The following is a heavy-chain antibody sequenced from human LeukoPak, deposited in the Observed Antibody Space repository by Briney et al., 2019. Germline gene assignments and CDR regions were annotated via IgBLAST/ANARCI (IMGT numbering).Heavy chain of an antibody. CDR3: ARGGELLNY. D-gene: IGHD1-7*01. CDR2: IYTSGST. Sequence: GSLRLSCAASGFTLSNHWMIWVRQAPGKGLEWIGRIYTSGSTSYSPSLKSRVTISRDTSKNQFSLRLTSVTAADTAVYYCARGGELLNYLGQGILVTVSS. V-gene: IGHV4-4*08. J-gene: IGHJ4*02. CDR1: GFTLSNHW.